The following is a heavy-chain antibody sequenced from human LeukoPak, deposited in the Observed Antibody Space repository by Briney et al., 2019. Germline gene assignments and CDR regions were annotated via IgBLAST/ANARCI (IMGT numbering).Heavy chain of an antibody. J-gene: IGHJ4*02. V-gene: IGHV3-23*01. CDR1: GFTFSSYA. D-gene: IGHD3-22*01. Sequence: PGRSLRLSCAASGFTFSSYAMSWVRQAPGKGLEWVAAISSSGGSTYYADSVKGRFTISRDNSKNTLYLQMNSLRAEDTAVYYCAKGAIVVVIRSTNTYFDYWGQGTLVTVSS. CDR2: ISSSGGST. CDR3: AKGAIVVVIRSTNTYFDY.